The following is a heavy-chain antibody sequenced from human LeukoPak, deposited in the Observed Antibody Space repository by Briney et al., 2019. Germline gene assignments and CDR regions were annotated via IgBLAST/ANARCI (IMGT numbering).Heavy chain of an antibody. CDR1: GFTFSSYS. V-gene: IGHV3-21*01. D-gene: IGHD4-23*01. CDR2: ISSSSSYI. CDR3: ARDRHNGRWGFDY. Sequence: GGSLRLSCAASGFTFSSYSMNWVRQAPGKGLEWVSSISSSSSYIYYADSVKGRLTISRDNAKNSLYLQMNSLRAEDTAVYYCARDRHNGRWGFDYWGQGTLVTVPS. J-gene: IGHJ4*02.